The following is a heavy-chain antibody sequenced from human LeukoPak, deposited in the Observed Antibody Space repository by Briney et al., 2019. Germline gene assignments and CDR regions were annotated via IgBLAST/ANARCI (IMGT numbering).Heavy chain of an antibody. CDR3: ARVSTFGGVIAP. V-gene: IGHV4-59*11. J-gene: IGHJ5*02. D-gene: IGHD3-16*01. Sequence: SETLSLTCTVSGGSIGSHFWNWIRQPPGKGLEWIGYINYSGTTNYNPSLKSRVTISVDTSKNQFSLKLSSVTAADTAVYYCARVSTFGGVIAPWGQGTLVTVSS. CDR1: GGSIGSHF. CDR2: INYSGTT.